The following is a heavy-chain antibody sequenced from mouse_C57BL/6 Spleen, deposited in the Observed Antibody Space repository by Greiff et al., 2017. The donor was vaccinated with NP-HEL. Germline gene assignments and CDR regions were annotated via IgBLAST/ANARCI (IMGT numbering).Heavy chain of an antibody. CDR3: ARGAYYSNYVDY. CDR1: GFTFSDYY. D-gene: IGHD2-5*01. V-gene: IGHV5-16*01. Sequence: EVKVVESEGGLVQPGSSMKLSCTASGFTFSDYYMAWVRQVPEKGLEWVANINYDGSSTYYLDSLKSRFIISRDNAKNILYLQMSSLKSEDTATYYCARGAYYSNYVDYWGQGTTLTVSS. J-gene: IGHJ2*01. CDR2: INYDGSST.